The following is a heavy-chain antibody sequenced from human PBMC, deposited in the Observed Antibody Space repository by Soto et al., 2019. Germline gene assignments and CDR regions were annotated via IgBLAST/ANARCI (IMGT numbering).Heavy chain of an antibody. CDR1: GFTFSSYG. D-gene: IGHD6-13*01. V-gene: IGHV3-33*06. J-gene: IGHJ4*02. CDR2: IWYDGSNK. Sequence: GGSLRLSCAASGFTFSSYGMHWVRQAPGKGLEWVAVIWYDGSNKYYADSVKGRITISRDNSKNTLYLQMNSLRAEDTTVHYSAKDQTSASSWYFDYWGQGTLVTVSS. CDR3: AKDQTSASSWYFDY.